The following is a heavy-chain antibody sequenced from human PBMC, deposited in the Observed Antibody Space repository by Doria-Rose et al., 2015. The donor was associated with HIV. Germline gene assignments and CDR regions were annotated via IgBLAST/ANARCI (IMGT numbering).Heavy chain of an antibody. D-gene: IGHD3-10*01. CDR1: GGSISSYY. CDR3: ARFRPSRGIYYSLDV. J-gene: IGHJ6*03. CDR2: IYSSGST. V-gene: IGHV4-4*09. Sequence: GLVKPAETLSLTCTVSGGSISSYYWNWIRQPPGKGLEWIGYIYSSGSTHYNSSLKSRVTISIDTSKNQLSLKLSSVTAADTAVYYCARFRPSRGIYYSLDVRGKGTTVAVSS.